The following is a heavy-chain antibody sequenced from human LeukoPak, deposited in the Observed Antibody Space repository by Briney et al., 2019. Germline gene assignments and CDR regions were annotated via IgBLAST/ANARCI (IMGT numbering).Heavy chain of an antibody. CDR3: AREGPLGYCSSTSCYAFAYYYYYGMDV. V-gene: IGHV4-34*01. Sequence: PSETLSLTCAVYGGSFSDYYWTWIRQPPGKGLEWIGEINHSGSTNYNPSLKSRVTISVDTSKNQFSLKLSSVTAADTAVYYCAREGPLGYCSSTSCYAFAYYYYYGMDVWGQGTTVTVSS. D-gene: IGHD2-2*01. CDR1: GGSFSDYY. J-gene: IGHJ6*02. CDR2: INHSGST.